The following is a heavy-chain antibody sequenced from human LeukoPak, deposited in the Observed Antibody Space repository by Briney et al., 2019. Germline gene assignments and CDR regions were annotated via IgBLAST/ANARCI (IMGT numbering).Heavy chain of an antibody. V-gene: IGHV3-33*08. CDR1: GFTFSTYW. CDR3: ARDFYVGSKSYYIGY. CDR2: IWYNGSNK. Sequence: ALRLSCAASGFTFSTYWMHGVRQAPGKGLEWGAVIWYNGSNKYYQNSVRGRLTISRDNSKNTVYLQMNSLRAEDTAMYYCARDFYVGSKSYYIGYWGHGTVVLVSS. D-gene: IGHD3-10*01. J-gene: IGHJ1*01.